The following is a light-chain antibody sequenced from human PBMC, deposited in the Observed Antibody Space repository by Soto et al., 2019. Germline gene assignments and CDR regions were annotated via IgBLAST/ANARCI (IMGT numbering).Light chain of an antibody. Sequence: QSVLTQPPSVSGAPGQRVTISCTGTNSNIGAGYDVHWYQHLPGTAPKVLIYANINRPSGVPDRFSASKSDTSASLAIAGLQAEDEADYYCQSFDSSLSGSVFGGGTKLTV. V-gene: IGLV1-40*01. J-gene: IGLJ2*01. CDR3: QSFDSSLSGSV. CDR1: NSNIGAGYD. CDR2: ANI.